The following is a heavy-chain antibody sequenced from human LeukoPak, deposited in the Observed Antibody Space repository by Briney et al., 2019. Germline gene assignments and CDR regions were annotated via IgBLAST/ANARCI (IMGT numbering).Heavy chain of an antibody. CDR2: IYYGGST. CDR3: ARGTFGGVIAFDY. CDR1: GDSIISSGYY. Sequence: SETLSLTCTVSGDSIISSGYYWGWIRQPPGKGLEWIGSIYYGGSTYYNPSLKSRVTISVDTSKNQFSLKLSSVTAADTAVYYCARGTFGGVIAFDYWGQGTLVTVSS. J-gene: IGHJ4*02. D-gene: IGHD3-16*02. V-gene: IGHV4-39*07.